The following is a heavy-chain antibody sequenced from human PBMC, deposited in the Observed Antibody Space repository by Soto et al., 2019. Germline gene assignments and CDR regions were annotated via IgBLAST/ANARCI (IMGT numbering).Heavy chain of an antibody. V-gene: IGHV3-23*01. CDR2: IDSSGVNT. Sequence: GGSLRLSCAASRYTFKSHGLSWVRQPPGKGLEWVSTIDSSGVNTHYADSVKGRFTISRDNSRNTLHLQMHDLRADDTALYHGVSWVSAHFYYWGQGTVVTVSS. CDR3: VSWVSAHFYY. D-gene: IGHD3-16*01. CDR1: RYTFKSHG. J-gene: IGHJ4*02.